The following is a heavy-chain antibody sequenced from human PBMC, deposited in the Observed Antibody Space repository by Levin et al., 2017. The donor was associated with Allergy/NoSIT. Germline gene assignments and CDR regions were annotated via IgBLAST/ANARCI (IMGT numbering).Heavy chain of an antibody. CDR2: ISGISSHM. V-gene: IGHV3-48*02. J-gene: IGHJ4*02. D-gene: IGHD2-2*01. Sequence: GESLKISCTASGFPFGSYAMTWVRQAPGKGLEWVAYISGISSHMYYADSVKGRFTVSRDNVKNSVSLQMTSLRDEDTGVYFCARDLGNSGYAFDYWGQGTLVTVSS. CDR1: GFPFGSYA. CDR3: ARDLGNSGYAFDY.